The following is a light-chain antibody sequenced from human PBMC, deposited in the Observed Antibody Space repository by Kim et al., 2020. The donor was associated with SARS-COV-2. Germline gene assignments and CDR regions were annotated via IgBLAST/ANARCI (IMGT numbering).Light chain of an antibody. CDR1: NIVCEL. J-gene: IGLJ2*01. V-gene: IGLV3-21*04. CDR3: HVWYSTGNHPVV. Sequence: PGKTAILTCGATNIVCELTHPYPQKPCPGPVLVISYAGDRPSDIPERCSGSNSGNTATLAISRVGTRDEADYYCHVWYSTGNHPVVFGGGTQLTVL. CDR2: YAG.